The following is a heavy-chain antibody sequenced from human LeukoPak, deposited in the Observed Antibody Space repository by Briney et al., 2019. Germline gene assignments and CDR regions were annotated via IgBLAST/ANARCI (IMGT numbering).Heavy chain of an antibody. CDR2: ISYDGSNK. CDR3: ARDMTITGADDY. CDR1: GFTFSGYP. J-gene: IGHJ4*02. Sequence: GGSLRLSCAASGFTFSGYPIHWVRQAPGKGLEWVAVISYDGSNKYYADSVKGRFTISRDNAKNSLYLQMDSLRAEDTAIYYCARDMTITGADDYWGQGTLVTVSS. V-gene: IGHV3-30-3*01. D-gene: IGHD6-13*01.